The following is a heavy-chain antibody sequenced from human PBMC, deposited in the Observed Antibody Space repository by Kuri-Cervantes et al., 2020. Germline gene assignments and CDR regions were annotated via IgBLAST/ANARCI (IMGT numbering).Heavy chain of an antibody. D-gene: IGHD4-11*01. CDR1: GFTFSSYA. CDR3: ARYGHYSNSRFDY. V-gene: IGHV3-30-3*01. Sequence: GESLKISCAASGFTFSSYAMHWVRQAPGKGLEWVAVISYDGSNKYYADSVKGRFTISRDNSQNTLYLQMNSLRAEDTAVYYCARYGHYSNSRFDYWGQGTLVTVSS. CDR2: ISYDGSNK. J-gene: IGHJ4*02.